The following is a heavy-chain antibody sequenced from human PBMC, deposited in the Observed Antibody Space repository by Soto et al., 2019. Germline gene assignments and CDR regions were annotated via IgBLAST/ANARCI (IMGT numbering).Heavy chain of an antibody. CDR2: IIPILGIA. CDR3: AVRNNWNYAFDI. J-gene: IGHJ3*02. D-gene: IGHD1-7*01. V-gene: IGHV1-69*04. Sequence: ASVKVSCKASGGTFSSYAISWVRQAPGQGLEWMGRIIPILGIANYAQKFQGRVTITADKSTSTAYMELSSLRSEDTAVYYCAVRNNWNYAFDIWGQGTMVTVSS. CDR1: GGTFSSYA.